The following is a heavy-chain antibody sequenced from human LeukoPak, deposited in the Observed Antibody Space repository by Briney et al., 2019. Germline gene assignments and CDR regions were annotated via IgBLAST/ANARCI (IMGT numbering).Heavy chain of an antibody. CDR2: ISSSSSYI. Sequence: GGSLRLSCAASGFTFDDYGMNWVRQAPGKGLEWVSSISSSSSYIYYADSVKGRFTISRDNAKNSLYLQMNSLRAEDTAVYYCARSPNYYDSSGAFDIWGQGTMVTVSS. D-gene: IGHD3-22*01. V-gene: IGHV3-21*01. CDR1: GFTFDDYG. J-gene: IGHJ3*02. CDR3: ARSPNYYDSSGAFDI.